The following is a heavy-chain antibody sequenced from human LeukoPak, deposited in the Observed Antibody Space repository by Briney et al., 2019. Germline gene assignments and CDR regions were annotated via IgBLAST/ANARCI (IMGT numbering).Heavy chain of an antibody. CDR3: AKVSGGGLYYDGMDV. D-gene: IGHD1-14*01. V-gene: IGHV3-23*01. Sequence: GGSLRLSCTSSGFTFSDYWIHWVRHAPGKGLVWVSVISGSGGTTYYADSVKGRFTISRDSSKNTLYLQMNSLRAEDTAVYYCAKVSGGGLYYDGMDVWGQGTTVTVSS. CDR1: GFTFSDYW. J-gene: IGHJ6*02. CDR2: ISGSGGTT.